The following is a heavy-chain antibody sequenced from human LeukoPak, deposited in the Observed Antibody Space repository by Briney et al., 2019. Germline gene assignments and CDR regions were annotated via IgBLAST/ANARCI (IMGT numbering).Heavy chain of an antibody. CDR3: TTDPYSGSYNYYYGMDV. D-gene: IGHD1-26*01. CDR1: GFTFSNAW. J-gene: IGHJ6*02. V-gene: IGHV3-15*01. Sequence: PGGSLRLSCAASGFTFSNAWMSWVRQAPGKGLEWVGRIKRKSDGEKTDYAAPVKGKFTISRDDSKNTLHLQMNSLKTEDTAVYYCTTDPYSGSYNYYYGMDVWGQGTTVTVSS. CDR2: IKRKSDGEKT.